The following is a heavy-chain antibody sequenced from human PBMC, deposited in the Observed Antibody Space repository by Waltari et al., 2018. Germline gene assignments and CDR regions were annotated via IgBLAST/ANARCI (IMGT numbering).Heavy chain of an antibody. CDR2: MNPNSGNT. V-gene: IGHV1-8*01. Sequence: QVQLVQSGAEVKKPGASVKVSCKASGYTFTSYDINWVRQATGQGLEWMGLMNPNSGNTGYAQKFKGRVTMTRNTSISTAYMELSSLRSEDTAVYYCARYCTNGVGSSDAFDIWGQGTMVTVSS. CDR1: GYTFTSYD. CDR3: ARYCTNGVGSSDAFDI. D-gene: IGHD2-8*01. J-gene: IGHJ3*02.